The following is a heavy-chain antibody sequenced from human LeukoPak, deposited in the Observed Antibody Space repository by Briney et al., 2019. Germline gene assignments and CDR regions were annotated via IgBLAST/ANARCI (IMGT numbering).Heavy chain of an antibody. CDR1: GYTFTSYG. Sequence: ASVKVSCKASGYTFTSYGISWVRQAPGQGVEWMGWISAYNGNTNYAQKLQGRVTMTTDTSTSTAYMELRSLRSDDTAVYYCARADMVRGVIINYWFDPWGQGTLVTVSS. CDR3: ARADMVRGVIINYWFDP. CDR2: ISAYNGNT. D-gene: IGHD3-10*01. V-gene: IGHV1-18*01. J-gene: IGHJ5*02.